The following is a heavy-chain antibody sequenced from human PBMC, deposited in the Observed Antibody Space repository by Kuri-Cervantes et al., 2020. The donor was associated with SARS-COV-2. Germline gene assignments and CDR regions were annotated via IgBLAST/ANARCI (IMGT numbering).Heavy chain of an antibody. CDR3: ARGEGFLEWFPIDS. Sequence: GGSLRLSCAASGFSFSASPTNWVRQAPGRGLEWVSSISSGSRHTYYADSVKGRFTISRDNAKNSLYLQMNTLRAEDTAVYYCARGEGFLEWFPIDSWGHGNLVNVSS. J-gene: IGHJ5*01. CDR1: GFSFSASP. CDR2: ISSGSRHT. V-gene: IGHV3-21*01. D-gene: IGHD3-3*01.